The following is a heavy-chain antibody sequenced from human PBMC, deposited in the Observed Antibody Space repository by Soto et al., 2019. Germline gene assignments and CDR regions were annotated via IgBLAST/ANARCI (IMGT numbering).Heavy chain of an antibody. J-gene: IGHJ2*01. V-gene: IGHV4-39*01. D-gene: IGHD2-15*01. CDR1: GGSISSRSHY. CDR3: ARNVEPDVAVVVAGTRRYWSFDV. CDR2: IFYSGST. Sequence: QLQLQESGPGLVKPSETLSLTCTVSGGSISSRSHYWGWIRQPPGKGLEWIGSIFYSGSTYYNPSLKSRVTISVDTSKNQFALKLSSVTAADTAIYYCARNVEPDVAVVVAGTRRYWSFDVWGRGALVTVSS.